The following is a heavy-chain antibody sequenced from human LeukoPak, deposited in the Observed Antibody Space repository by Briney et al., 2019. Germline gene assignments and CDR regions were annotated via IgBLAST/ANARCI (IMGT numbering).Heavy chain of an antibody. CDR2: IYYSGST. CDR3: ARERSDYYDSSGYYYWYFDY. D-gene: IGHD3-22*01. J-gene: IGHJ4*02. V-gene: IGHV4-59*01. Sequence: PSETLSLTCTVSGVSISSYYWSSIRQPPGKGQEWIGYIYYSGSTNSNPSLKSRVTISVDTSKNQFSLKLSSVTAADPAVYYCARERSDYYDSSGYYYWYFDYWGQGTLVTVSS. CDR1: GVSISSYY.